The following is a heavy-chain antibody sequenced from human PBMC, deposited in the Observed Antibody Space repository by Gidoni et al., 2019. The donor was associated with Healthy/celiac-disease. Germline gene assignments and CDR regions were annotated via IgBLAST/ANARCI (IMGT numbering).Heavy chain of an antibody. Sequence: EVQLVESGGGLVQPGGSLRLSCAVSGFTFSRYSMNWVRQAPGKGLEWVSYISSSSSTIYYADAVKGRFTISRDNAKNSLYLQMNSLRDEDTAVYYCARSLRYFDWLLFPFFDYWGQGTLVTVSS. D-gene: IGHD3-9*01. CDR1: GFTFSRYS. J-gene: IGHJ4*02. CDR2: ISSSSSTI. CDR3: ARSLRYFDWLLFPFFDY. V-gene: IGHV3-48*02.